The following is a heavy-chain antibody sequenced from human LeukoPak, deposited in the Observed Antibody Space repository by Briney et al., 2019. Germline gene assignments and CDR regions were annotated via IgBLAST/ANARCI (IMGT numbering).Heavy chain of an antibody. CDR1: GFTFSGYA. Sequence: GGSLRLSCAASGFTFSGYAMSWVRQPPGRGLEWVSALTGSGGTTYYADSVKGRFTISRDNSKNTLYLQMNSLRAEDTAVYYCAKDRVSFNIAVAGLQDYWGQGTLVTVSS. V-gene: IGHV3-23*01. J-gene: IGHJ4*02. CDR2: LTGSGGTT. D-gene: IGHD6-19*01. CDR3: AKDRVSFNIAVAGLQDY.